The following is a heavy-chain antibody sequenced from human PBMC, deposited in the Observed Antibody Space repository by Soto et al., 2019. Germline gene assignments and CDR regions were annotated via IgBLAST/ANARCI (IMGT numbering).Heavy chain of an antibody. CDR2: IKQDGSEK. CDR3: ARVSIAARPPNYYYYYMDV. D-gene: IGHD6-6*01. CDR1: GFTFSSYW. V-gene: IGHV3-7*01. Sequence: GGSLRLSCAASGFTFSSYWMSWVRQAPGKGLEWVANIKQDGSEKYYVDSVKGRFTISRDNAKNSLYLQMNSLRAEDTAVYYCARVSIAARPPNYYYYYMDVWGKGTTVTVSS. J-gene: IGHJ6*03.